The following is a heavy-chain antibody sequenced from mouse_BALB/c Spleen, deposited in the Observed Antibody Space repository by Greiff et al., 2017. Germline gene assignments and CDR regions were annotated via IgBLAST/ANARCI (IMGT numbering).Heavy chain of an antibody. V-gene: IGHV3-6*02. D-gene: IGHD2-14*01. CDR1: GYSITSGYY. CDR2: ISYDGSN. J-gene: IGHJ4*01. Sequence: EVKLQESGPGLVKPSQSLSLTCSVTGYSITSGYYWNWIRQFPGNKLEWMGYISYDGSNNYNPSLKNRISITRDTSKNQFFLKLNSVTTEDTATYYCARDRYEGDYYAMDYWGQGTSVTVSS. CDR3: ARDRYEGDYYAMDY.